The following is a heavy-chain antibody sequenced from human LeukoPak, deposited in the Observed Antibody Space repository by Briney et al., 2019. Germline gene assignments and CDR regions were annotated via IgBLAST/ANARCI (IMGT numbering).Heavy chain of an antibody. CDR3: ATLGRAAGNSFDI. V-gene: IGHV4-59*11. D-gene: IGHD1-26*01. CDR1: GDSISFHF. CDR2: TYYGGST. Sequence: SETLSLTCSVSGDSISFHFWSWIRQPPGKGLEWIGHTYYGGSTDYNPSLASLVAVSADTSKNQFTLKLSSVTAADTAVYYCATLGRAAGNSFDIWGQGTVVIVSS. J-gene: IGHJ3*02.